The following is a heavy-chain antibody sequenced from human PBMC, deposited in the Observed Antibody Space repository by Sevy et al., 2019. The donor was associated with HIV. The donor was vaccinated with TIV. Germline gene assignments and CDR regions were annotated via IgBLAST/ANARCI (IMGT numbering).Heavy chain of an antibody. J-gene: IGHJ6*02. D-gene: IGHD3-9*01. CDR1: GITFSTSG. V-gene: IGHV3-30*18. CDR2: ISYHGRDK. Sequence: GGSLRLSCVVSGITFSTSGMHWVRQAPGKGLEWVAVISYHGRDKLYADSVKGRSTISRDNSKNILYLQMISLRAEDTAAYYCAKDFTGYNGMDVWGQGTMVTVSS. CDR3: AKDFTGYNGMDV.